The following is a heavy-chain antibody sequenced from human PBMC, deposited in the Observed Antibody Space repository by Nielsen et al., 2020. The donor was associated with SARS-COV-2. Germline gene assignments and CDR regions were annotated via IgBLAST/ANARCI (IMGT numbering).Heavy chain of an antibody. J-gene: IGHJ4*02. CDR2: INQDGSEK. CDR1: GFTFSSYW. Sequence: ESLKISCAASGFTFSSYWMSWVRQAPGKGLEWVANINQDGSEKYYVDSVKGRFTISRDNAKNSLYLQMNSLRADDTAVHYCARGTEGYCGGDCYYFDYWGQGTLVTVSS. V-gene: IGHV3-7*05. D-gene: IGHD2-21*02. CDR3: ARGTEGYCGGDCYYFDY.